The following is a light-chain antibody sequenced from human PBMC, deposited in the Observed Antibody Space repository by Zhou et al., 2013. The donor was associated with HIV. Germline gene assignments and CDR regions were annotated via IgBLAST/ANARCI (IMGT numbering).Light chain of an antibody. J-gene: IGKJ4*01. V-gene: IGKV1-12*01. CDR1: QDIGFL. CDR2: GAS. Sequence: IQMTQSPSPVSASVGDIVTITCRASQDIGFLLAWYQQKPGKAPTLLIYGASNLQGGVPSRFSGSGSGTDFTLTITTLQPEDYGVYFCQQAKSFPHTFGGGPRWTSN. CDR3: QQAKSFPHT.